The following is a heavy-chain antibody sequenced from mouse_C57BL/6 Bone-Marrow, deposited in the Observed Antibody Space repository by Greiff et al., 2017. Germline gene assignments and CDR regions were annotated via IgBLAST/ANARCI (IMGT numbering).Heavy chain of an antibody. CDR1: GYTFTSYW. Sequence: VKLQQPGAELVRPGTSVKLSCKASGYTFTSYWMHWVKQRPGQGLEWIGVIDPSDSYTNYNQKFKGKATLTVDTSSSTAYMQLSSLTSEDSAVYYCATSRYGNLDYYAMDYWGQGTSVTVSS. J-gene: IGHJ4*01. CDR3: ATSRYGNLDYYAMDY. V-gene: IGHV1-59*01. CDR2: IDPSDSYT. D-gene: IGHD2-10*02.